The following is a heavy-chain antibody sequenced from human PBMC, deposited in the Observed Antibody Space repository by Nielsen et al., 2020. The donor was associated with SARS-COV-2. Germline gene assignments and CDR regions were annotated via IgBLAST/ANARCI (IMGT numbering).Heavy chain of an antibody. J-gene: IGHJ6*02. D-gene: IGHD5-12*01. CDR2: ISAYNGNT. Sequence: ASVKVSCKASGGTFSSYAISWVRQAPGQGLEWMGWISAYNGNTNYAQKLQGRVTMTTDTSTSTAYMELSRLRSDDTAVYYCARVRGLYSHYGMDVWGQGTTVTVSS. CDR1: GGTFSSYA. CDR3: ARVRGLYSHYGMDV. V-gene: IGHV1-18*01.